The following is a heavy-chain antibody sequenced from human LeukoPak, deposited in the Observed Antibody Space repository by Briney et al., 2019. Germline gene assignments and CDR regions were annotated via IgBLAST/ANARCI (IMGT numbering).Heavy chain of an antibody. CDR3: XXXXXXXSXXXXGYMDV. CDR1: GFNFRSYA. Sequence: GGSLRLSCAASGFNFRSYAMYWVRQSPGKGLEWVAIIWYDGSNKYHADSVQGRFTISRDNSKNTLYLQMNSLRADDTAVYHXXXXXXXXSXXXXGYMDVXXKXTTVTVSS. V-gene: IGHV3-33*01. CDR2: IWYDGSNK. J-gene: IGHJ6*03.